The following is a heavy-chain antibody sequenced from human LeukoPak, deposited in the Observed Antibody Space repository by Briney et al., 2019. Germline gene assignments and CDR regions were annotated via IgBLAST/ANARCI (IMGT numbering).Heavy chain of an antibody. Sequence: GGSLRLSCVASGLTFSHYSMHWVRQAPGKGLEWVVLIFYDGSNKYYTDSVKGRFTISRDNSKSTLFLEMNSLRTEDTAMYYCATDGLTGTTDGTLESWGQGTLVTVSS. CDR3: ATDGLTGTTDGTLES. CDR2: IFYDGSNK. V-gene: IGHV3-30-3*01. J-gene: IGHJ5*02. D-gene: IGHD1-20*01. CDR1: GLTFSHYS.